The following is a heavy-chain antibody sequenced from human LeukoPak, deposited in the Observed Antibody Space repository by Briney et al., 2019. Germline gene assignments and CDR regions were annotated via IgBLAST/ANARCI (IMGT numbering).Heavy chain of an antibody. J-gene: IGHJ6*03. CDR2: IGVSGTST. CDR1: GFTFRTYA. CDR3: ATALLRASTYMDV. D-gene: IGHD1-1*01. V-gene: IGHV3-23*01. Sequence: GGSLRLSRAASGFTFRTYAMNWVRQAPGKGLEWVSGIGVSGTSTYYADSVKGRFTISRDNSKNTLYLQINSLRAEDTAVYYCATALLRASTYMDVWGKGTTVTVSS.